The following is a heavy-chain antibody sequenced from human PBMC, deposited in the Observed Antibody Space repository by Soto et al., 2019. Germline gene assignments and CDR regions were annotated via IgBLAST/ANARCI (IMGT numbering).Heavy chain of an antibody. CDR1: GYTFSNFW. CDR2: IYPGDYET. V-gene: IGHV5-51*01. CDR3: ARSPRSSPYFDY. D-gene: IGHD6-13*01. Sequence: PGESLKISCQCSGYTFSNFWIAWVRQLPGKGLEWMGIIYPGDYETRYSPSLHGKVTISADRSIGTAYLQWSSLEASDSAFYFCARSPRSSPYFDYWGQGALVTVSS. J-gene: IGHJ4*02.